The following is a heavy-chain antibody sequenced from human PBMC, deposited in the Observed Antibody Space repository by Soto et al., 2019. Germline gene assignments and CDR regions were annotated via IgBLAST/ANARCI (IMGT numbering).Heavy chain of an antibody. CDR2: ISGSGGST. CDR1: GFTFSSYA. V-gene: IGHV3-23*01. D-gene: IGHD4-17*01. CDR3: AKKKKRPTVTTKRNYYGMDV. Sequence: EVQLLESGGGLVQPGGSLRLSCAASGFTFSSYAMSWVRQAPGKGLEWVSAISGSGGSTYYADSVKGRFTISRDNSKNKLYLQMNSLRAEDTAVYYCAKKKKRPTVTTKRNYYGMDVWGQGTTVTVSS. J-gene: IGHJ6*02.